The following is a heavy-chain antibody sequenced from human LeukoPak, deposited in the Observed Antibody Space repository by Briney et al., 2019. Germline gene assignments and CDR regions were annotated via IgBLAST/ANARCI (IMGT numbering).Heavy chain of an antibody. V-gene: IGHV3-48*01. CDR3: AREGQQLVPYYYYGMDV. CDR1: GFTFSSYS. CDR2: ISSSSSTI. J-gene: IGHJ6*02. Sequence: QTGGSLRLSCAASGFTFSSYSMTWVRQAPGKGLEWVSYISSSSSTIYYADSVKGRFTISRDNAKNSLYLQMNSLRAEDTAVYYCAREGQQLVPYYYYGMDVWGQGTTVTVSS. D-gene: IGHD6-13*01.